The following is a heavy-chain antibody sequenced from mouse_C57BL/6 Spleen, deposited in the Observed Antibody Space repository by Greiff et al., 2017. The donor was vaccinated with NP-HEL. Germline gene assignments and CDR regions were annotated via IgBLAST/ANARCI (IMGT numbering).Heavy chain of an antibody. CDR3: TRYPHYYGSSHWYFDV. D-gene: IGHD1-1*01. Sequence: QVQLKQSGAELVRPGASVTLSCRASGYTFTDYEMHWVKQTPVHGLEWIGAIDPETGGTAYNQKFKGKAILTADKSSSTAYMELRSLTSEDSAVYYCTRYPHYYGSSHWYFDVWGTGTTVTVSS. J-gene: IGHJ1*03. V-gene: IGHV1-15*01. CDR1: GYTFTDYE. CDR2: IDPETGGT.